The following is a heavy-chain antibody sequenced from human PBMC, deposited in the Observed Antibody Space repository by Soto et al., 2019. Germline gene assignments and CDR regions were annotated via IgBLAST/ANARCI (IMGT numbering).Heavy chain of an antibody. V-gene: IGHV1-18*01. Sequence: QVQLVQSGAELKKPGASVKVSCKASGYTFTSYGISWVRQAPGQGLEWMGWISAYNGNTNYTQKLQDRVTMTTNTSTSTAYMALRSLRSDDTAVYYCASFYYRSGTPYYYGMDVWGQGTTVTVSS. CDR2: ISAYNGNT. J-gene: IGHJ6*02. CDR1: GYTFTSYG. CDR3: ASFYYRSGTPYYYGMDV. D-gene: IGHD3-10*01.